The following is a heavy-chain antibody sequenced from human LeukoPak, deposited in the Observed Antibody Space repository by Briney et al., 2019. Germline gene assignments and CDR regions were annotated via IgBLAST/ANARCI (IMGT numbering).Heavy chain of an antibody. J-gene: IGHJ4*02. CDR3: AKDGDSSSFYFDY. CDR2: IRYDGSNK. D-gene: IGHD6-6*01. CDR1: GFTFSSYG. Sequence: GGSLRLSCAASGFTFSSYGMHWVRQAPGKGLEWVAFIRYDGSNKYYADSVKGRFTISRDNSKNTLYLQMNSLRAEDTAVYYCAKDGDSSSFYFDYWGQGTLVTVSS. V-gene: IGHV3-30*02.